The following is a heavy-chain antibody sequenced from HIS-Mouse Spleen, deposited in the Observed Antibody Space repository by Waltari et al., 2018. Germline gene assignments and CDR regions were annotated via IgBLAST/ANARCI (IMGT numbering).Heavy chain of an antibody. V-gene: IGHV4-31*03. CDR1: GGSISSGGYY. Sequence: QVQLQESGPGLVKPSQTLSLTCTVSGGSISSGGYYWSWIRQHPGKGLEWIGYIYYIGRTYYNPALKSRVTISVDTSKNQFSLKLSSVTAADTAVYYCARSPYYDVWSGYFDNWFDPWGQGTLVTVSS. CDR2: IYYIGRT. D-gene: IGHD3-3*01. CDR3: ARSPYYDVWSGYFDNWFDP. J-gene: IGHJ5*02.